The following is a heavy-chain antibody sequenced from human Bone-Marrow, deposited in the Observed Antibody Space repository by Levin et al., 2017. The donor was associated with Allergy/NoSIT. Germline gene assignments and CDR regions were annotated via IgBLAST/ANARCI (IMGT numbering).Heavy chain of an antibody. Sequence: KVSCKATGYSFTTYWIGWVRQPPGKGLEWMGIIYPGDSDTRYSPPFQGQVTISVDKSTNTAYLQWSSLKASDTAMYYCARHRAAAGTYGDYWGQGTLVTVSA. CDR1: GYSFTTYW. CDR2: IYPGDSDT. D-gene: IGHD6-13*01. CDR3: ARHRAAAGTYGDY. V-gene: IGHV5-51*01. J-gene: IGHJ4*02.